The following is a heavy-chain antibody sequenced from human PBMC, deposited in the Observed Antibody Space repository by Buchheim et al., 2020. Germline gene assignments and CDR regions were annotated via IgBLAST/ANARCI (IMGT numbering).Heavy chain of an antibody. Sequence: QLQLQESGSGLVKPSQTLSLTCAVSGGSISSGGYSWSWIRQPPGKGLEWIGYIYHSGSTYYNPSLKSRVTISVDRSKNQFSLKLSSVTAADTAVYYCARARGWFGELFWGPSTPGDLRAWFDPWGQGTL. V-gene: IGHV4-30-2*01. CDR3: ARARGWFGELFWGPSTPGDLRAWFDP. CDR2: IYHSGST. D-gene: IGHD3-10*01. CDR1: GGSISSGGYS. J-gene: IGHJ5*02.